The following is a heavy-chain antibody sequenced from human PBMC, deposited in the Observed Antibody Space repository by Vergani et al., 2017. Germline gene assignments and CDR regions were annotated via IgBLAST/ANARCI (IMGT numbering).Heavy chain of an antibody. J-gene: IGHJ4*02. CDR2: INHSGST. CDR1: GGSFSGYY. CDR3: ARDLWYSYGRGGAGY. Sequence: QVQLQQWGAGLLKPSETLSLTCAVYGGSFSGYYWSWIRQPPGKGLEWIGEINHSGSTNYNLSLKSRVTLSVDTSKNLFSLKLSSVTAADTAVYYCARDLWYSYGRGGAGYWGQGTLVTVSS. D-gene: IGHD5-18*01. V-gene: IGHV4-34*01.